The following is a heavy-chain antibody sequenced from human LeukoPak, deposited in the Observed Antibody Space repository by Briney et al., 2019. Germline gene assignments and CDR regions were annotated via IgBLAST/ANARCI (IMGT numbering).Heavy chain of an antibody. V-gene: IGHV3-9*01. Sequence: GGSLRLSCAASGFTLGDYDIHWVRQAPGKGPEWVSSISSNSDTIAYAEPVKGRFTVSRDNTINSLYLQMDSLRVEDTALYYCAKDPTLYSSGWLMRLYYDYWGQGTLVTVSS. D-gene: IGHD6-19*01. CDR3: AKDPTLYSSGWLMRLYYDY. J-gene: IGHJ4*02. CDR1: GFTLGDYD. CDR2: ISSNSDTI.